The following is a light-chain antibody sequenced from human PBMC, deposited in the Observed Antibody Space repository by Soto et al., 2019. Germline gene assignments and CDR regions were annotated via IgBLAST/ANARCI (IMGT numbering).Light chain of an antibody. CDR3: SSYTSATTYV. CDR2: DVS. CDR1: SSDIGAYNY. J-gene: IGLJ1*01. V-gene: IGLV2-14*03. Sequence: QSVLTQPASVSGSPGQSITISCTGTSSDIGAYNYDSWYQQHHPGEAPKLIIYDVSHRPPGVSNRFSGSKSGNTASLTFFGLQTEDEADYYCSSYTSATTYVFGTGTKVTVL.